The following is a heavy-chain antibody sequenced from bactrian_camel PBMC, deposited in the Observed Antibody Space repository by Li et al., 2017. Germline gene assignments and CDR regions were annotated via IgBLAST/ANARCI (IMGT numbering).Heavy chain of an antibody. Sequence: VQLVESGGGLVQPGGSLRLSCAASGFTFSSYAMSWVRQAPGKGLEWVSGIDSGGETTYYTDSVKGRFTISRDNAKNTLYLQLNNLKPEDTVMYYCAADKEWPCTTWYASRWQIRSQGTQVTVS. D-gene: IGHD6*01. V-gene: IGHV3S31*01. J-gene: IGHJ4*01. CDR1: GFTFSSYA. CDR2: IDSGGETT.